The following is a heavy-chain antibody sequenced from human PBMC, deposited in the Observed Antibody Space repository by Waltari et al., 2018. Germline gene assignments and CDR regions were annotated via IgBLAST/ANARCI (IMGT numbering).Heavy chain of an antibody. CDR2: RSSDGSRK. V-gene: IGHV3-30*03. CDR1: GFTFSSSG. D-gene: IGHD2-8*02. J-gene: IGHJ6*02. CDR3: ASCTGGNCYYYGFDV. Sequence: QVQLVESGGGVVQPGRSLRLSCAASGFTFSSSGMHWVRQTPGRGLEGVAGRSSDGSRKSYADSVKGRFSISRDNSKNSLSLEMNSLRPEDTAVYYCASCTGGNCYYYGFDVWGQGTTVTVSS.